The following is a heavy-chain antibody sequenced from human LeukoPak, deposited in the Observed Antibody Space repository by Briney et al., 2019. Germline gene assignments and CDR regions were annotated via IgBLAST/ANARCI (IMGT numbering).Heavy chain of an antibody. Sequence: ASVKVSCKASGYTFTSYDINWVRQATGQGLEWMGWMNSNSGNTGYAQKFQGRVTMTRNTSISTAYMELSSLRSEDTAVYYCARSPGWQGSGWYKHYYYYGMDVWGQGTTVTVSS. D-gene: IGHD6-19*01. CDR3: ARSPGWQGSGWYKHYYYYGMDV. CDR2: MNSNSGNT. CDR1: GYTFTSYD. V-gene: IGHV1-8*01. J-gene: IGHJ6*02.